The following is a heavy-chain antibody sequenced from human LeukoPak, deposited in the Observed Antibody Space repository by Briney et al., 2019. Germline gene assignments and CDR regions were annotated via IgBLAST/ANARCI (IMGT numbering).Heavy chain of an antibody. Sequence: SETLSLTCTVSGGSISNYYWSWVRQPPGKGLEWIGYIYYSGSTTYNPSLKSRVTISVDTSKNQFSLKLSSVTAADTPVYYCARRTYFDLWGRGTLVTVSS. V-gene: IGHV4-59*08. CDR2: IYYSGST. J-gene: IGHJ2*01. CDR1: GGSISNYY. CDR3: ARRTYFDL.